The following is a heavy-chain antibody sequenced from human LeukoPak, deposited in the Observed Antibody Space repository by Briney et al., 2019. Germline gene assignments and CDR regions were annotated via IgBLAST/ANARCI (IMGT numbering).Heavy chain of an antibody. CDR2: ISYDGSNK. CDR3: ARWKGDYYYMDV. D-gene: IGHD1-1*01. CDR1: GFTLSSYA. V-gene: IGHV3-30*04. J-gene: IGHJ6*03. Sequence: GGSLRLSCAASGFTLSSYAMHWVRQAPGKGLEWVAVISYDGSNKYYADSVKGRFTISRDNSKNTLYLQMNSLRAEDTAVYYCARWKGDYYYMDVWGKGTTVTVSS.